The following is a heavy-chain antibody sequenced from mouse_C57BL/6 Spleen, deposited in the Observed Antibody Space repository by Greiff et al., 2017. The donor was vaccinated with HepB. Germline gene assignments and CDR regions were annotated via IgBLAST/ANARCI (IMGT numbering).Heavy chain of an antibody. CDR3: ARGGDYDLYYAMDY. J-gene: IGHJ4*01. V-gene: IGHV1-55*01. CDR2: IYPGSGST. CDR1: GYTFTSYW. D-gene: IGHD2-4*01. Sequence: QVQLQQSGAELVKPGASVKMSCKASGYTFTSYWITWVKQRPGQGLEWIGDIYPGSGSTNYNEKFKSKATLTVDTSSSTAYMQLSSLTSEDSAVYYCARGGDYDLYYAMDYWGQGTSVTVSS.